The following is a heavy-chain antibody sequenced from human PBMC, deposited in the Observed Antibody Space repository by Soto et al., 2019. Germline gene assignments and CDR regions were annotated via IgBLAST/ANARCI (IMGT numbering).Heavy chain of an antibody. J-gene: IGHJ4*02. CDR3: AKDINSSGWYSLDY. D-gene: IGHD6-19*01. Sequence: GGSLRLSCAASGFSFDDYTMHWVRQGPGKGLEWVSLITWDGGSTYYADSVKGRFTISRDNSKNSLYLQMNSLRTEDTALYYCAKDINSSGWYSLDYWGQGTLVTAPQ. V-gene: IGHV3-43*01. CDR2: ITWDGGST. CDR1: GFSFDDYT.